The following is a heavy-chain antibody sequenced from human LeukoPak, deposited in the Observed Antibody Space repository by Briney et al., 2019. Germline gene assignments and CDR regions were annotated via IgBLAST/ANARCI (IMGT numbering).Heavy chain of an antibody. D-gene: IGHD2-21*01. J-gene: IGHJ6*03. Sequence: KPSETLSLTCTVSGGSISSSSYYWGWIRQPPGKGLEWIGHIYTSGSTNYNPSLKSRVTISLDTSKNQFSLKLTSVTAADTAVYYCARDGDLKYDYYYMDVWGKGTTVTVSS. CDR2: IYTSGST. V-gene: IGHV4-39*07. CDR3: ARDGDLKYDYYYMDV. CDR1: GGSISSSSYY.